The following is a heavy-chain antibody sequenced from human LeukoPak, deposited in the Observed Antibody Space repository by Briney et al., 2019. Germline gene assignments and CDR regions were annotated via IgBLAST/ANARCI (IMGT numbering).Heavy chain of an antibody. Sequence: SVKVSCKASGYTFTGYYMHWVRQAPGQGLEWMGWINPNSGGTNYAQKFQGRVTMTRDTSISTAYMELKRLRSDDTAVYYCARVLDYYDRYHSRGALDIWGQGTMVTVSS. CDR3: ARVLDYYDRYHSRGALDI. CDR2: INPNSGGT. D-gene: IGHD3-22*01. J-gene: IGHJ3*02. CDR1: GYTFTGYY. V-gene: IGHV1-2*02.